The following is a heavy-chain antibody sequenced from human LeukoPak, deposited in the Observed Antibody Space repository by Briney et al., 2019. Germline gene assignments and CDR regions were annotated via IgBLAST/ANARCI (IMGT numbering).Heavy chain of an antibody. Sequence: SETLSLTCTVSGGAIGSYYWSWIRQPPGKGLEWIGYIGYSGRTNYNPSLKSRVTISVDTSKNQFSLNLRSVTAADTAVYYCARDAEHCSESECPRWFDPWGQGTLVTVSS. D-gene: IGHD2-15*01. J-gene: IGHJ5*02. CDR3: ARDAEHCSESECPRWFDP. CDR2: IGYSGRT. V-gene: IGHV4-59*01. CDR1: GGAIGSYY.